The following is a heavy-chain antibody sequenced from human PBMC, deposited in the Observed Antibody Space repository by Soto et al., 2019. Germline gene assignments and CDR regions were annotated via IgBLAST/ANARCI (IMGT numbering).Heavy chain of an antibody. CDR1: GFTFSSYG. D-gene: IGHD3-22*01. CDR3: ARDHEDDSSGYYPSQPDY. J-gene: IGHJ4*02. Sequence: QVQLVESGGGVVQPGRSLRLSCAASGFTFSSYGMLWVRQAPGKGLEWVAVIWYDGSNKYYADSVKGRFTISRDNSKNTLYLQMNSLRAEDTAVYYCARDHEDDSSGYYPSQPDYWGQGTLVTVSS. V-gene: IGHV3-33*01. CDR2: IWYDGSNK.